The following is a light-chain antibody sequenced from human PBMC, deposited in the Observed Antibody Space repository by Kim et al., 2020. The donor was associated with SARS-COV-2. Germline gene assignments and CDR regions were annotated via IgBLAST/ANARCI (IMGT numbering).Light chain of an antibody. J-gene: IGKJ1*01. CDR2: GAS. CDR3: QLYNNSPLT. V-gene: IGKV3-15*01. CDR1: QSVNTN. Sequence: EIVMTQSPATLSVSPGERATLSCRASQSVNTNLAWYQQKPGQAPRLLIYGASTRATVIPARFSGSGSGTEFTLTISSLQSEDFAVYYCQLYNNSPLTFGQGTKVDIK.